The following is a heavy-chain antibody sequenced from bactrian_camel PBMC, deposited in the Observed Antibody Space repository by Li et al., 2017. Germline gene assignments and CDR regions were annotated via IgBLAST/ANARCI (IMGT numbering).Heavy chain of an antibody. CDR2: IDSGALT. Sequence: QLVESGGGSVQAGGSLRLSCAASGYTYSSYCITWFRQAPGKEREAVATIDSGALTQYADSVKGRFTISRDNSKNTLSLQMTGLLPEDTAMYYCAADEALTSASYYKLFAGFNNFDYNTWGQGTQVTVS. CDR3: AADEALTSASYYKLFAGFNNFDYNT. V-gene: IGHV3S67*01. CDR1: GYTYSSYC. D-gene: IGHD2*01. J-gene: IGHJ4*01.